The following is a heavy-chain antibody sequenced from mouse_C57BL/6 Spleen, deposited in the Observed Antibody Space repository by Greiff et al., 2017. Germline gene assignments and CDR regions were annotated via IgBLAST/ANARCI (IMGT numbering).Heavy chain of an antibody. CDR1: GYTFTSYW. CDR2: IDPSDSYT. J-gene: IGHJ4*01. CDR3: ARWGGTDYYAMDY. Sequence: QVQLQQPGAELVRPGTSVKLSCKASGYTFTSYWMHWVKQRPGQGLEWIGGIDPSDSYTNYNQKFKGKATLTVDTSSSTAYMQLSSLTSEDSAVYYCARWGGTDYYAMDYWGQGTSVTVSS. V-gene: IGHV1-59*01. D-gene: IGHD4-1*01.